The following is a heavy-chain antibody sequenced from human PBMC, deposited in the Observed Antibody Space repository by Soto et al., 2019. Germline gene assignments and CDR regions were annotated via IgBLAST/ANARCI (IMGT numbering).Heavy chain of an antibody. CDR1: GFTFSSYA. V-gene: IGHV3-23*01. J-gene: IGHJ5*02. Sequence: GGSLRLSCAASGFTFSSYAMSWVRQAPGKGLEWVSAISGSGGSTYYADSVKGRFTISRDNSKNTLYLQMNSLRAEDTAVYYCAKEFATSDYDFWSGYYRKYNWFDPWGQGTLVTVSS. D-gene: IGHD3-3*01. CDR2: ISGSGGST. CDR3: AKEFATSDYDFWSGYYRKYNWFDP.